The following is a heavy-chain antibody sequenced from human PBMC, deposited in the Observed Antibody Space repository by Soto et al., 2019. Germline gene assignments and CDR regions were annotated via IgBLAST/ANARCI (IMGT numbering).Heavy chain of an antibody. Sequence: LRLSCAASGFSFTTYGMSWVRQAPGKGLEWVSDISSTGLYTYLADSVKGRFTISRDNSKNTLYLQMNSLRVDDTAVYFCTKSWLFEKNWFDPWGQGTLVTVSS. CDR3: TKSWLFEKNWFDP. CDR1: GFSFTTYG. J-gene: IGHJ5*02. V-gene: IGHV3-23*01. CDR2: ISSTGLYT. D-gene: IGHD3-22*01.